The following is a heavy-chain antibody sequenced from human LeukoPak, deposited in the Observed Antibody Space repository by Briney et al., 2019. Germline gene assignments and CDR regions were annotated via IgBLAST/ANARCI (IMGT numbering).Heavy chain of an antibody. V-gene: IGHV1-2*02. CDR2: INPNSGGT. D-gene: IGHD5-24*01. J-gene: IGHJ3*02. CDR3: AREKLTWLQSANAFDI. CDR1: GYTFTGYF. Sequence: ASVKVSCKASGYTFTGYFIHWVRQAPGQGLEWMGWINPNSGGTNYAQKFQGRVTMTRDMSTSTVYMELSSLRSEDTAVYYCAREKLTWLQSANAFDIWGQGTMVTVSS.